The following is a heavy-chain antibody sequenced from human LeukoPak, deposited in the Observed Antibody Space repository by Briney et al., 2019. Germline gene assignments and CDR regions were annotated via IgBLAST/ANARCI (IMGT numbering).Heavy chain of an antibody. CDR1: GGSISSGGYY. CDR3: ARLVYSSGYYLIFDY. CDR2: IYYSGST. J-gene: IGHJ4*02. D-gene: IGHD3-22*01. Sequence: SQTLSLTCTVSGGSISSGGYYWSWIRQHPGKGLEWIGYIYYSGSTYYNPSLKSRVTISVDTSKNQFSLKLSSVTAADTAVYFCARLVYSSGYYLIFDYWGQGTLVTVSS. V-gene: IGHV4-31*03.